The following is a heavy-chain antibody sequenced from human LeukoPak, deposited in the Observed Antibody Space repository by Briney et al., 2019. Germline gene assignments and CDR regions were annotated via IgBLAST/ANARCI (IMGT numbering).Heavy chain of an antibody. CDR2: ISSSSSTI. J-gene: IGHJ6*03. CDR3: ARVWQQLVRGYYYMDV. V-gene: IGHV3-48*01. Sequence: PGGSLRLSCAASGFTFSSYSMNWVRQAPGKGLEWVSYISSSSSTIYYADSVKGRFTISRDNAKNSLYLQMNSLRAEDTAVYYCARVWQQLVRGYYYMDVWGKGTTVTVSS. CDR1: GFTFSSYS. D-gene: IGHD6-13*01.